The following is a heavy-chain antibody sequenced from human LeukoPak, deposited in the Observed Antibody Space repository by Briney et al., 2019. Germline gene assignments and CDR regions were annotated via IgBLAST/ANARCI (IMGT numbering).Heavy chain of an antibody. Sequence: GGSLRFSCAASGFTFSSFGMHRVRQAPGKGLEGVAVLSDDGSNNYYADSVKGRFTISRDNSKNTLYLQMNSLRAEDTAVYYCAKDASTVTLHADYWGQGTLVTVSS. CDR1: GFTFSSFG. V-gene: IGHV3-30*18. D-gene: IGHD4-17*01. CDR3: AKDASTVTLHADY. J-gene: IGHJ4*02. CDR2: LSDDGSNN.